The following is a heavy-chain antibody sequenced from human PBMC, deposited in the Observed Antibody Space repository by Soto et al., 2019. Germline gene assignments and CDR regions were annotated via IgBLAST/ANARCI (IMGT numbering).Heavy chain of an antibody. CDR2: IIHIFGTP. J-gene: IGHJ4*02. V-gene: IGHV1-69*12. CDR3: ARLDPGGWGGFGY. Sequence: QVQLVQSGAEVKKPGSSVKVSCKASGGTFRSYDISWVRQAPGQGLEWMGGIIHIFGTPNYAQKFQGRVTIAADEATSTASVEVGSLRSEDTAVYYCARLDPGGWGGFGYWGQGTLVTVSS. CDR1: GGTFRSYD. D-gene: IGHD3-16*01.